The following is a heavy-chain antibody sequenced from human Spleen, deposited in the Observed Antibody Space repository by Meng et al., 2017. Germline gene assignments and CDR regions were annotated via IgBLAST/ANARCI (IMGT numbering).Heavy chain of an antibody. Sequence: GESLKISCAASGFTFSSYAMSWVRQAPGKGLEWVATISGSGAYTNYAESVKGRFTISRHNSKTTLYLQMNSLRAEDTAVYYCARAEYCSGGSCYPDAFDIWGQGTMVTVSS. V-gene: IGHV3-23*01. CDR1: GFTFSSYA. CDR2: ISGSGAYT. CDR3: ARAEYCSGGSCYPDAFDI. D-gene: IGHD2-15*01. J-gene: IGHJ3*02.